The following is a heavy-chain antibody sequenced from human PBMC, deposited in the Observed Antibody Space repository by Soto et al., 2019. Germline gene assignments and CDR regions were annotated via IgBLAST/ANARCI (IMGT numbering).Heavy chain of an antibody. CDR2: INPNSGGT. CDR1: GYTFTGYY. V-gene: IGHV1-2*04. CDR3: ARDQGSGSYPTYYFDY. Sequence: GASVKVSCKASGYTFTGYYMHWVRQAPGQGLEWMGWINPNSGGTNYAQKFQGWVTMTRDTSISTAYMELSRLRSDDTAVYYCARDQGSGSYPTYYFDYWGQGTLVTVSS. J-gene: IGHJ4*02. D-gene: IGHD1-26*01.